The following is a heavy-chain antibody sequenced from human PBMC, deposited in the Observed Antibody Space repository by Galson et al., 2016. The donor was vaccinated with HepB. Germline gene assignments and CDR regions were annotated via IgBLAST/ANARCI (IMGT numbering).Heavy chain of an antibody. J-gene: IGHJ4*02. D-gene: IGHD2-15*01. CDR1: RDDFTTSW. CDR3: ARLVGGFGYFDY. Sequence: QSGAEVKKAGESLKISCEGSRDDFTTSWIGWVRQMPGKGLGWMGLIYPDDSDARYSPSFQGQVTISADKSIRTAYLQWSSLKASDTGMYYCARLVGGFGYFDYWGQGTLVTVSS. V-gene: IGHV5-51*01. CDR2: IYPDDSDA.